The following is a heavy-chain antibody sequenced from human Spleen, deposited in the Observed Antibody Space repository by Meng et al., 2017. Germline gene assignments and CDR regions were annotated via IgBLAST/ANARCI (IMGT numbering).Heavy chain of an antibody. CDR1: GYSISSGYY. V-gene: IGHV4-38-2*01. D-gene: IGHD4-17*01. J-gene: IGHJ4*02. CDR2: IYYSGIT. Sequence: SQISSLTRAVSGYSISSGYYWGWIRQPPGKGLEWIGSIYYSGITYYNPSLKSRVTISGDTSKNQFSLKLSSVTAADTAVYYCTSQIGYGDYVFDYWGQGTLVTVSS. CDR3: TSQIGYGDYVFDY.